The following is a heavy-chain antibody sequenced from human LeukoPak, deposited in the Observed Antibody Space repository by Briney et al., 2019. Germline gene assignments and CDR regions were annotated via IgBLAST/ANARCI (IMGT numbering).Heavy chain of an antibody. D-gene: IGHD3-22*01. J-gene: IGHJ3*01. CDR1: GFAFNYCG. Sequence: GGSLRLSCAASGFAFNYCGMHWVRQAPGKGLEWVAVISYDGSNKYYGDSVTGRFTISRDNFKNTLYLQMNSLRPEDTAVYYCARDLPRDSSGYYWGTFDLWGQGTIVTVSS. V-gene: IGHV3-30*03. CDR3: ARDLPRDSSGYYWGTFDL. CDR2: ISYDGSNK.